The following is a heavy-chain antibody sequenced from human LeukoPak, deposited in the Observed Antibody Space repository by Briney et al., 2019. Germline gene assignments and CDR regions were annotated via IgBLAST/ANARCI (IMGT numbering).Heavy chain of an antibody. CDR1: GFTFNSRT. D-gene: IGHD3-10*01. V-gene: IGHV3-21*01. CDR2: ISRDNSYI. Sequence: GGSLRLSCAASGFTFNSRTMNWVRQAPGKGLEWVSSISRDNSYINYADSEKGRFTISRDNAKNSLYLQMNSLRAEDTAVYYCASGNPPQYYYDSGGGQGTLVTVSS. J-gene: IGHJ4*02. CDR3: ASGNPPQYYYDSG.